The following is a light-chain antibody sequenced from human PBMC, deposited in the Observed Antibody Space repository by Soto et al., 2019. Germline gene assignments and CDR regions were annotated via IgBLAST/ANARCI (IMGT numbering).Light chain of an antibody. Sequence: QSALTQTASVSGSPGQSITVSCTGTRSDVGGYNYVSWYQQHPGKAPKLLIYEDIKRPSGVSNRFSGSKSGNTASLTISGLQAEDEADYSCNSYTSSRTFVFGTGTKVTVL. CDR2: EDI. J-gene: IGLJ1*01. V-gene: IGLV2-14*01. CDR3: NSYTSSRTFV. CDR1: RSDVGGYNY.